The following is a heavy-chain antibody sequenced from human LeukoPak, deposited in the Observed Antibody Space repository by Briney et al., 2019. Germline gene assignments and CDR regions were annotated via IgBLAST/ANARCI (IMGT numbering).Heavy chain of an antibody. Sequence: SETLSLTCTVSGGSISSYYWSWIRQPPGKGLEWIGYIYYSGSTNYNPSLKSRVTISVDTSKNQFSLKLSSVTAADTAVYYRARWVVGAALDYWGQGTLVTVSS. CDR2: IYYSGST. V-gene: IGHV4-59*01. CDR1: GGSISSYY. D-gene: IGHD1-26*01. CDR3: ARWVVGAALDY. J-gene: IGHJ4*02.